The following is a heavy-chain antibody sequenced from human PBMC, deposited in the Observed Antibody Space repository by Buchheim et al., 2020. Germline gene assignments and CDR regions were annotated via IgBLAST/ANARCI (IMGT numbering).Heavy chain of an antibody. CDR1: GFTFSSYD. J-gene: IGHJ6*02. D-gene: IGHD3-22*01. Sequence: EVQLVESGGGLVQPGGSLRLSCAASGFTFSSYDMHWVRQATGKGLEWVSAIGTAGDTYYPGSVKGRFTISRENAKNSLNLQMNSLRAGDTAVYYCARGPDYYDSSGSYGMDVWGQGTT. CDR3: ARGPDYYDSSGSYGMDV. CDR2: IGTAGDT. V-gene: IGHV3-13*04.